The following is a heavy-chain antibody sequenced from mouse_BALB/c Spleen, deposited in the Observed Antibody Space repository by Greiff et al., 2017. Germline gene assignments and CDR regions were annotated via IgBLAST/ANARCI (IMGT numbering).Heavy chain of an antibody. Sequence: VMLVESGPGLVAPSQSLSITCTVSGFSLTSYGVSWVRQPPGKGLEWLGVIWGDGSTNYHSALISRLSISKDNSKSQVFLKLNSLQTDDTATYYCAKAGTYDYDWKFAYWGQGTLVTVSA. CDR1: GFSLTSYG. J-gene: IGHJ3*01. V-gene: IGHV2-3*01. CDR3: AKAGTYDYDWKFAY. D-gene: IGHD2-4*01. CDR2: IWGDGST.